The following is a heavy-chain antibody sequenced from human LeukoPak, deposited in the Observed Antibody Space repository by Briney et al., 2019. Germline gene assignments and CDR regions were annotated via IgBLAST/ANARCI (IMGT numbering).Heavy chain of an antibody. CDR3: AKGSEYQLLYNWFDP. CDR2: IWYDGSNK. J-gene: IGHJ5*02. V-gene: IGHV3-33*06. D-gene: IGHD2-2*01. Sequence: AGGSLSLSCAASGFTFSSPGLHRVRPAPGMWLACVAVIWYDGSNKYYADSVKGRFTISRDNSKNTLYLQMNSLRAEDTAVYYCAKGSEYQLLYNWFDPWGQGTLVTVSS. CDR1: GFTFSSPG.